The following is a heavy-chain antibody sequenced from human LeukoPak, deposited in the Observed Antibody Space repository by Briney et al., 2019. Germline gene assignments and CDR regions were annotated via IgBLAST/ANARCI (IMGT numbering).Heavy chain of an antibody. V-gene: IGHV3-23*01. D-gene: IGHD1-26*01. Sequence: GGSLRLSCEASGFIFSIYAMSWVRQSPGKGLEWVSAISASGGSTSYADSVKGRLTISRDNSKNTLYLQVHSLRAEDTAVYYCAKGGSXERGIVGATWLDYWGQGTLVTVSS. CDR2: ISASGGST. CDR1: GFIFSIYA. CDR3: AKGGSXERGIVGATWLDY. J-gene: IGHJ4*02.